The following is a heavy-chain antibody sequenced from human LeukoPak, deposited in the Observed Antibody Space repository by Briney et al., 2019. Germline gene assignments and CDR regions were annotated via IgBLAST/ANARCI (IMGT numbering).Heavy chain of an antibody. Sequence: GSLRLSCAASGFSFGSYGMHWVRQAPGKGLEWVAVISHEGSNQYYADSVRGRFTISRDNSKNMVYLQMNSPRAEDTAVYFCARGGEHDYGETFFWKPMDVWGQGTTVIVSS. J-gene: IGHJ6*01. V-gene: IGHV3-30*03. CDR2: ISHEGSNQ. D-gene: IGHD4-17*01. CDR3: ARGGEHDYGETFFWKPMDV. CDR1: GFSFGSYG.